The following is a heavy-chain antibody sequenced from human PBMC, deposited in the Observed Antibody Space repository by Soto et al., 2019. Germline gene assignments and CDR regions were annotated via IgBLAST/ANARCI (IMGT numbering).Heavy chain of an antibody. Sequence: SETLSLPCSVSGDSINSDSWSWIRQAPGKGLEWIAYIYHNGATRYNPSLESRVTISIDTSQNKFSLKLVSVTTADTALYYCARRSRSSSGWYFFDQWGQGTLVTVSS. CDR3: ARRSRSSSGWYFFDQ. CDR1: GDSINSDS. D-gene: IGHD6-19*01. CDR2: IYHNGAT. J-gene: IGHJ4*02. V-gene: IGHV4-59*01.